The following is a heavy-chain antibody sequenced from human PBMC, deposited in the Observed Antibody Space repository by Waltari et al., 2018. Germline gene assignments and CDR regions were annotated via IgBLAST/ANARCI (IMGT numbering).Heavy chain of an antibody. J-gene: IGHJ4*02. CDR2: ISGSGSYI. CDR3: ARDHDYSNYFDY. V-gene: IGHV3-21*06. Sequence: EGQLVESGGGLVKPGGSLRLSCAASGFTFITYSMNWVRQAPGKGLDWVSSISGSGSYIYNADSVKGRFTISRDNAKNSLYLQMNSLTAEDTAVYYCARDHDYSNYFDYWGQGTLVTVSS. D-gene: IGHD4-4*01. CDR1: GFTFITYS.